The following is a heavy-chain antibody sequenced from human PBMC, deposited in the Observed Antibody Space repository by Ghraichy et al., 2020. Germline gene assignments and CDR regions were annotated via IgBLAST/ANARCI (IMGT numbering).Heavy chain of an antibody. J-gene: IGHJ4*02. Sequence: SETLSLTCTVSGGSISSSSYYWGWIRQPPGKGLEWIGSIYYSGSTYYNPSLKSRVTISVDTSKNQFSLKLSSVTAADTAVYYCARREGEGLLWFGELSHFDYWGQGTLVTVSS. CDR3: ARREGEGLLWFGELSHFDY. D-gene: IGHD3-10*01. CDR1: GGSISSSSYY. V-gene: IGHV4-39*01. CDR2: IYYSGST.